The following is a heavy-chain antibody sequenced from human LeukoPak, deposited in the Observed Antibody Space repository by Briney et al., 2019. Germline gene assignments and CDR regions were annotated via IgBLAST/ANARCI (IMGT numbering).Heavy chain of an antibody. CDR3: ARESNGGSYGMDV. J-gene: IGHJ6*02. Sequence: GGSLRLSCAASGFTVSSNYMSWVRQAPGKGLEWVSVIYSGGSTYYADPVKGRFTISRDNSKNTLYLQMNSLRAEDTAVYYCARESNGGSYGMDVWGQGTSVTVSS. CDR1: GFTVSSNY. V-gene: IGHV3-53*01. D-gene: IGHD2-8*01. CDR2: IYSGGST.